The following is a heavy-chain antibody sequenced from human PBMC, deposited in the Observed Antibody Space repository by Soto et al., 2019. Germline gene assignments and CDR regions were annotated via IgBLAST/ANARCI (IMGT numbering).Heavy chain of an antibody. Sequence: PGGSLRLSCAASGFTFSSYAMSWVRQAPGKGLEWVSAISYGGGTTYYADSVKGRFTISRDNSKNTLYLQMNSLRAEDTAVYYCAKNPGYYYDSTGYHFDYWGQGTLVTVPS. CDR1: GFTFSSYA. V-gene: IGHV3-23*01. CDR3: AKNPGYYYDSTGYHFDY. J-gene: IGHJ4*02. CDR2: ISYGGGTT. D-gene: IGHD3-22*01.